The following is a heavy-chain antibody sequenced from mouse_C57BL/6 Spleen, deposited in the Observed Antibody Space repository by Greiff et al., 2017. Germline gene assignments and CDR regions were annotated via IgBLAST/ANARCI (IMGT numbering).Heavy chain of an antibody. CDR1: GFTFSNYW. CDR3: APYDEGYYYAMDY. V-gene: IGHV6-3*01. D-gene: IGHD2-12*01. CDR2: IRLKSDNYAS. J-gene: IGHJ4*01. Sequence: EVQRVESGGGLVQPGGSMKLSCVASGFTFSNYWMNWVRQSPEKGLEWVAQIRLKSDNYASPYAVSVNERFTISRDDSKNSVYLQMNNLRAEDTGMYYCAPYDEGYYYAMDYWGQGTSVTVSS.